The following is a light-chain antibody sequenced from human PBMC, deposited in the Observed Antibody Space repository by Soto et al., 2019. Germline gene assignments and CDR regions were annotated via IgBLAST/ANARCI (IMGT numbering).Light chain of an antibody. CDR2: DAS. CDR1: QSVSSY. V-gene: IGKV3-11*01. CDR3: QHRSNCIT. J-gene: IGKJ5*01. Sequence: EIVVTQSPATLSLSPGERATLSCRASQSVSSYLAWYQQKPGQAPRLLIYDASNRATGIPARFSGSGSGTDFTLTISSLEPEDFAVYYWQHRSNCITFGQGTRLEIK.